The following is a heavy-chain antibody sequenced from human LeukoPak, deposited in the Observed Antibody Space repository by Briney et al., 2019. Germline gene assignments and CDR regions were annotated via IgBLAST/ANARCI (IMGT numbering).Heavy chain of an antibody. CDR1: GFTVSSNY. V-gene: IGHV3-66*01. CDR3: ARGEGSGWFSRTWFDP. J-gene: IGHJ5*02. D-gene: IGHD6-19*01. Sequence: GGSLRLSCAASGFTVSSNYMSWVRQAPGKGLEWVSIIYSGGSTYYADSVKGRFTISRDNSKNTLYLQMNSLRAEDTAVYFCARGEGSGWFSRTWFDPWGQGTLVTVSS. CDR2: IYSGGST.